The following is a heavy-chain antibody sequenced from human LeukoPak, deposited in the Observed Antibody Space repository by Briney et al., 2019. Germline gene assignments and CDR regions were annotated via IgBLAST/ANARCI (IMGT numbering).Heavy chain of an antibody. CDR3: AKNKEDGDYYYGMHV. J-gene: IGHJ6*02. D-gene: IGHD4-17*01. CDR1: GFTFDDYA. Sequence: GGSLRLSCAASGFTFDDYAMHWVRQAPGKGLEWVSGISWNSGSIGYADSVKGRFTISRDNAKNSLYLQMNSLRAEDTALYYCAKNKEDGDYYYGMHVWGQGTTVTVSS. V-gene: IGHV3-9*01. CDR2: ISWNSGSI.